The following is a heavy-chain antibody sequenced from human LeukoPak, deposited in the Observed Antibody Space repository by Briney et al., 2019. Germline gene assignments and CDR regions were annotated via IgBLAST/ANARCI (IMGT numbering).Heavy chain of an antibody. CDR3: ARNYGDYERYFDY. Sequence: PSETLSLTCTVSGGSITYYYWSWIRQPPGKGLEWIGYIYYSGSTNYNPSLKSRVTISVDTSKNQFSLKPSSVTAADTDVYYCARNYGDYERYFDYWGQGTLVTVSS. CDR1: GGSITYYY. V-gene: IGHV4-59*01. J-gene: IGHJ4*02. D-gene: IGHD4-17*01. CDR2: IYYSGST.